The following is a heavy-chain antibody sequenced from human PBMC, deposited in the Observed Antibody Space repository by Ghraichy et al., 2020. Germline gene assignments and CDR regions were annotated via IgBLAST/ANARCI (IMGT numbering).Heavy chain of an antibody. Sequence: ASVKVSCKAAGYSFTSYYMHWVRQAPGQGLEWMGEVNPSGGSTIYAQTFQGRVTVTGDTSTSTVYMELSSLRSEDTAVYYCARGRVFLGFDIWSQGTMVTVSS. J-gene: IGHJ3*02. CDR2: VNPSGGST. CDR3: ARGRVFLGFDI. CDR1: GYSFTSYY. V-gene: IGHV1-46*01. D-gene: IGHD2-8*01.